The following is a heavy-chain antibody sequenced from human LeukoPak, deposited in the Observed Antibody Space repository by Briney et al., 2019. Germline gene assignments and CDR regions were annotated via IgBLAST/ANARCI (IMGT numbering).Heavy chain of an antibody. V-gene: IGHV4-39*01. J-gene: IGHJ4*02. CDR2: IYYSGST. CDR3: ARQMATPLDY. D-gene: IGHD5-24*01. Sequence: SETLSLTCTVSGGSISSSSYYWGWIRQPPGKGLEWIGSIYYSGSTYYNPSLKNRVTVSVDTPKNQFSLKLSSVTAADTAVYYCARQMATPLDYWGRGTLVTVSS. CDR1: GGSISSSSYY.